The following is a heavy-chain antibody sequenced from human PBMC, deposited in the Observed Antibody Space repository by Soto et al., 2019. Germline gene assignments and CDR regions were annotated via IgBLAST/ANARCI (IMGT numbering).Heavy chain of an antibody. CDR2: INHSGLT. J-gene: IGHJ6*02. CDR1: GGSITSHY. Sequence: QVQLQESGPGLVKPSETLSLTCSVSGGSITSHYCSWFRQPPGKGLEWIGYINHSGLTSYNPSLKSRVTMSVDTSKNQCSLKVNSVTAADPALYDCARQGFGQLHGLVDVWGPGTTVTVSS. D-gene: IGHD3-10*01. CDR3: ARQGFGQLHGLVDV. V-gene: IGHV4-59*08.